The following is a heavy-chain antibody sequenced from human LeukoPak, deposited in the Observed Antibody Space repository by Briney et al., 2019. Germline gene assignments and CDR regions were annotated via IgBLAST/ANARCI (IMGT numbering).Heavy chain of an antibody. CDR1: GGSISTGGYY. CDR2: IYHSGST. J-gene: IGHJ4*02. Sequence: SETLSLTCTVSGGSISTGGYYWSWIRQPPGKGLEWIGYIYHSGSTYYNPSLKSRVTISVDRSKNQFSLKLSSVTAADTAVYYCARDAVWGSPSMGGFDYWGQGTLVTVSS. V-gene: IGHV4-30-2*02. CDR3: ARDAVWGSPSMGGFDY. D-gene: IGHD3-16*01.